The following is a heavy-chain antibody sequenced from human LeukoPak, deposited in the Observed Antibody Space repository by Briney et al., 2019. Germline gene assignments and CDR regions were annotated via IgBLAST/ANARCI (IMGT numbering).Heavy chain of an antibody. J-gene: IGHJ4*02. D-gene: IGHD5-18*01. Sequence: SETLSLTCTVSGVSISSSSYHWDWIRRPPGKGLEWIGSIYDSGSTYYSLSLKSRVTISVDTSKNQFSLKLNSVTAADTAVYYCTRQVLHTAMDYWGQGTLVTVSS. V-gene: IGHV4-39*01. CDR3: TRQVLHTAMDY. CDR2: IYDSGST. CDR1: GVSISSSSYH.